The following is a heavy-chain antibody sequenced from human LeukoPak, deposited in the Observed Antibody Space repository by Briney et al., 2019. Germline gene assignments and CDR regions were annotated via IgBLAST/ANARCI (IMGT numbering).Heavy chain of an antibody. V-gene: IGHV1-2*02. D-gene: IGHD6-25*01. CDR3: AREVGSGTFDI. J-gene: IGHJ3*02. CDR2: ISPNTGGT. Sequence: PGESLKISCKPSGYSFTSSWIGWVRQMPGKGLEWMGWISPNTGGTIYAQKFQGRVTMTRDTSIITVYMELSKLRSDDTAFYYCAREVGSGTFDIWGQGTMVTVSS. CDR1: GYSFTSSW.